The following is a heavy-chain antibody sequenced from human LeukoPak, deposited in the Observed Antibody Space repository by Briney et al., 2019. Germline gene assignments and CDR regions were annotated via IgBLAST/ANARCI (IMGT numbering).Heavy chain of an antibody. V-gene: IGHV3-23*01. J-gene: IGHJ3*01. CDR3: ARDPNGDYIGAFEF. CDR1: GFTFSNYA. CDR2: ITSGGAP. D-gene: IGHD4-17*01. Sequence: GGSLRLSCAASGFTFSNYAVMWVRQAPGQGLEGGSAITSGGAPRYADSVKGRFTISRDNSKNTLYLQMNSLRAADTAQYFCARDPNGDYIGAFEFWGRGTVVTVSS.